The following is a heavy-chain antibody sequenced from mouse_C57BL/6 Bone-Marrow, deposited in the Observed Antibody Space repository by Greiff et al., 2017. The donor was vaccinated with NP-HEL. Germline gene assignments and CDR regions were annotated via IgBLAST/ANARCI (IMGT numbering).Heavy chain of an antibody. D-gene: IGHD1-1*01. CDR2: IDPSDSYT. J-gene: IGHJ4*01. V-gene: IGHV1-59*01. CDR1: GYTFTSYW. Sequence: QVQLQQPGAELVRPGTSVKLSCKASGYTFTSYWMHWVKQRPGQGLEWIGVIDPSDSYTNYNQKFKGKATLTVDTSSSTAYMQLSSLTSEDSAVYYCARGEPLLSYAMDYWGQGTSVTVSS. CDR3: ARGEPLLSYAMDY.